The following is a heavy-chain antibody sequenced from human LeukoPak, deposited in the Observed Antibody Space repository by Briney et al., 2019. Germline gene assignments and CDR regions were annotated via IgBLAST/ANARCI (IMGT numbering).Heavy chain of an antibody. CDR3: VRARGSCSSTSCYNWFDP. V-gene: IGHV3-74*01. CDR1: GFTFSSFW. Sequence: PGGSLRLSCAASGFTFSSFWMHCVRQAPGKGLVWVSRINSDGSSTNYADSVKGRFTISRDNAKNTLYLQMNSLRAEDTSVYYCVRARGSCSSTSCYNWFDPWGQGTLVTVSS. CDR2: INSDGSST. D-gene: IGHD2-2*01. J-gene: IGHJ5*02.